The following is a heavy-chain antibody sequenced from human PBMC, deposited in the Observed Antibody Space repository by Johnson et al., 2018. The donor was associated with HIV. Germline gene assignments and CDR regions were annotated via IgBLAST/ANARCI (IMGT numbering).Heavy chain of an antibody. D-gene: IGHD6-19*01. J-gene: IGHJ3*02. CDR1: GFTFDDYT. CDR2: ISWDGGST. Sequence: VQLVESGGGVVQPGRSLRLSCAASGFTFDDYTMHWVRQGPGKGLEWVSLISWDGGSTYYGDSLKGRFTISRDNSKNSLYLQMNSLRSEATALYYCAKGGLGHTDAFDIWGQGTMVTVSS. V-gene: IGHV3-43*01. CDR3: AKGGLGHTDAFDI.